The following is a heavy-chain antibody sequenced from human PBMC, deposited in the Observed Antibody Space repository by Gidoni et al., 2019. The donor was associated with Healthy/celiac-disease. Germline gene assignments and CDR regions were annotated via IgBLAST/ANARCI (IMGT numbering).Heavy chain of an antibody. CDR1: GGTFSRYA. J-gene: IGHJ5*02. V-gene: IGHV1-69*01. Sequence: QVQLVQSGAEVKKPGSSVKVSCNASGGTFSRYAISWVRQAPGQGLEWMGGIIPIFGTANYAQKFQGRVTITADESTSTAYMELSSLRSEDTAVYYCARVGVGGYSPANWFDPWGQGTLVTVSS. CDR3: ARVGVGGYSPANWFDP. D-gene: IGHD5-18*01. CDR2: IIPIFGTA.